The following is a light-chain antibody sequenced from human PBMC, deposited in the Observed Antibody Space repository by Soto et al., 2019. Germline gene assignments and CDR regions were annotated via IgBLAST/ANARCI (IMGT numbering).Light chain of an antibody. Sequence: EIVLTQSPATLSLSPGERATLSCRASQSVDSSYLAWYHQRPGQAPRLLIYGASNRATGIPDRFGGSGSGTDFNLTISRLEPEDSAVYYCQQYGNSTLYSFGQGTKVDIK. V-gene: IGKV3-20*01. J-gene: IGKJ2*01. CDR2: GAS. CDR1: QSVDSSY. CDR3: QQYGNSTLYS.